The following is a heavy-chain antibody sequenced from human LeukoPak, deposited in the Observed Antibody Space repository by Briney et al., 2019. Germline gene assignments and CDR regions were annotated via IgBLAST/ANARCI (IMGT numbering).Heavy chain of an antibody. CDR1: GFTFSSYS. D-gene: IGHD5/OR15-5a*01. CDR3: ARLQVYAVPPLEAFDI. V-gene: IGHV3-21*01. Sequence: GGSLRLSCAASGFTFSSYSMNWVRQAPGKGLEWVSSISSSSSYIYYADSVKGRFTISRDNAKNSLYLQMNSLRAEDTAVYYCARLQVYAVPPLEAFDIWGQGTMVTVSS. CDR2: ISSSSSYI. J-gene: IGHJ3*02.